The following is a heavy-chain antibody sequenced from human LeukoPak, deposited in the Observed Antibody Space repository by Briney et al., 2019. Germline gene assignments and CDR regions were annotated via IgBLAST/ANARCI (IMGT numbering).Heavy chain of an antibody. J-gene: IGHJ6*02. CDR3: ARSAPLSSSSDYYYYYGMDV. CDR2: LSYDGSNK. D-gene: IGHD6-6*01. CDR1: GFTFSNYG. V-gene: IGHV3-30*03. Sequence: GGSLRLSCAASGFTFSNYGMHWVRQAPGKGLEWVAVLSYDGSNKYYVDSVKGRFTISRDNSENTLFLQMNNLRAEDTAVYYCARSAPLSSSSDYYYYYGMDVWGQGTTVTVSS.